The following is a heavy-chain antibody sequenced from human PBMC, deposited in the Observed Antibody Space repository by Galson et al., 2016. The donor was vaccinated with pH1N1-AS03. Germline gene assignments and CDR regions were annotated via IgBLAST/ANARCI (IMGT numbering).Heavy chain of an antibody. CDR3: ARDLLKYYIDSGSNAPGY. J-gene: IGHJ1*01. Sequence: SLRLSCATSGFTISDYYMSWIRQTPGKGLEWIAYISSAGKTTYYGDSVKGRFTISRGNARNSLYLQMNRLRADDTAVYYCARDLLKYYIDSGSNAPGYWGLGTLVTVSS. CDR2: ISSAGKTT. CDR1: GFTISDYY. V-gene: IGHV3-11*01. D-gene: IGHD3-10*01.